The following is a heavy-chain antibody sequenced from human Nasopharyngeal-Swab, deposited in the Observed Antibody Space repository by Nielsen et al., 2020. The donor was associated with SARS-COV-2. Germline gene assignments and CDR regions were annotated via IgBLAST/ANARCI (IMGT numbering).Heavy chain of an antibody. CDR2: ISYDGSNK. CDR1: GFTFSSYA. Sequence: GSLKISCAASGFTFSSYAMHWVRQAPGKGLEWVAVISYDGSNKYYADSVKGRFTISRDNSKNTLYLQMNSLRAEDTAVYYCARESGGGHFQHWGQGTLVTVSS. V-gene: IGHV3-30-3*01. CDR3: ARESGGGHFQH. D-gene: IGHD3-10*01. J-gene: IGHJ1*01.